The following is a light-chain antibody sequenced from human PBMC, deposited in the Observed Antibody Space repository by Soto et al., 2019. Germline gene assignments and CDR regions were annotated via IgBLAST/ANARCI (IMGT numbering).Light chain of an antibody. CDR1: QSVSTN. V-gene: IGKV3-15*01. CDR2: GAS. CDR3: QQYNYWPIT. J-gene: IGKJ5*01. Sequence: MTQSPSTLSASVGDRVTITCRASQSVSTNLAWFQQKPGQGPRLLIYGASTRATGIPARFSGSGSETDFTLTVSSLRSEDSAVYYCQQYNYWPITFGQGTRLEIK.